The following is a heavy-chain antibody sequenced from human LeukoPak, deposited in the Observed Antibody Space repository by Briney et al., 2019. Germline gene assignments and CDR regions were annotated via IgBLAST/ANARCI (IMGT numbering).Heavy chain of an antibody. CDR3: TKDYSSGWYGGIDY. CDR1: GFTFSNCG. D-gene: IGHD6-19*01. J-gene: IGHJ4*02. Sequence: SGGSLRLSCAASGFTFSNCGMHWVRQAPGKGLEGVAVITYDGNNNYYLDSVKGRFTISRDNSKNTLYLQMSSLRGEDTAVYYCTKDYSSGWYGGIDYWGQGALVTVSS. CDR2: ITYDGNNN. V-gene: IGHV3-30*18.